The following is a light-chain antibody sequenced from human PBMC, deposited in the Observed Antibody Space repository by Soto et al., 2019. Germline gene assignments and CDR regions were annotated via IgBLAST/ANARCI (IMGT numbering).Light chain of an antibody. J-gene: IGLJ1*01. CDR2: ESN. CDR3: GTWDSSLSAGV. CDR1: SSKIGNNY. Sequence: QSVLTQPPSLSAAPGQKVTISCSGSSSKIGNNYVSWYQQLPGTAPKLLIYESNKRPSGTPDRFSGSKSGTSATLGITGLQTGDEADYYCGTWDSSLSAGVFGTGTKVTVL. V-gene: IGLV1-51*02.